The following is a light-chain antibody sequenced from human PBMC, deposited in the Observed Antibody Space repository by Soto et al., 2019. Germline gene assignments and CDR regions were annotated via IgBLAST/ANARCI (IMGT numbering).Light chain of an antibody. J-gene: IGLJ2*01. V-gene: IGLV4-69*01. CDR1: SGHSSYA. CDR2: LNSDGSH. Sequence: QSVLTQSPSASASLGASVKLTCTLSSGHSSYAIAWHQQQPEKGPRYLMKLNSDGSHNRGDGIPDHFSGSSSGAERYLTISSLQSEDEADYYCQTWGTGIRVFGGGTKLTVL. CDR3: QTWGTGIRV.